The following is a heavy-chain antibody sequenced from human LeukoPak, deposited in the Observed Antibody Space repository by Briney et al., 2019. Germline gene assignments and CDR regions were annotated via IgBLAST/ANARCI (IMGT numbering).Heavy chain of an antibody. D-gene: IGHD3-22*01. J-gene: IGHJ4*02. Sequence: GSSLRLSCAASGFIFSSYGMHWVRQAPGKGLEWVAGISSDESEEFYVGSVKGRFITSRDSSKSMLYLQMNSLRIEDTAVYYCAKGGVSSAYDPVDYWGQGTLVTVSP. CDR1: GFIFSSYG. CDR2: ISSDESEE. CDR3: AKGGVSSAYDPVDY. V-gene: IGHV3-30*18.